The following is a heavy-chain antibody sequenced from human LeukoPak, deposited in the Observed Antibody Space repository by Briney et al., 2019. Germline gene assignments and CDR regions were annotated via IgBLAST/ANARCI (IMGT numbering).Heavy chain of an antibody. J-gene: IGHJ4*02. CDR2: IYYSGST. CDR3: ARSPNGGNSDY. D-gene: IGHD4-23*01. CDR1: RGHTSRYY. V-gene: IGHV4-59*08. Sequence: SETLSLTCTGTRGHTSRYYCSSIRQPPGKGLEWIGYIYYSGSTNYNPSLKSRVTISVDTSKNQFSLKLSSVTAADTAVYYCARSPNGGNSDYWGQGTLVTVSS.